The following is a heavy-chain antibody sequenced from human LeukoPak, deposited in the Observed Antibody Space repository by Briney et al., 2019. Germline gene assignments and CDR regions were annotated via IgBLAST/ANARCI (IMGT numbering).Heavy chain of an antibody. D-gene: IGHD3-10*01. CDR3: ARDLVTFTGYYGSGTYVNCFDR. J-gene: IGHJ5*02. CDR2: MYISGTT. Sequence: PSETLSLTCTVSGGSISSYHWSWIRHSAGKGLEWIGRMYISGTTDYNPSLKSRVTMSVDTSKNQFSLKLTSVTAADTAVYYCARDLVTFTGYYGSGTYVNCFDRWGQGTLVTVSS. CDR1: GGSISSYH. V-gene: IGHV4-4*07.